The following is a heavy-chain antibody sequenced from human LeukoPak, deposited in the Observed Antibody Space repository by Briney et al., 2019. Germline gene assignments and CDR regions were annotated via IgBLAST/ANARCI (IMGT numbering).Heavy chain of an antibody. V-gene: IGHV3-7*01. D-gene: IGHD3-10*02. CDR1: GFTFSNYW. CDR3: AELGITMIGGV. Sequence: GGSLGLSCAASGFTFSNYWMSWVRQAPGKGLEWVANINQDSSEKYYVDSVKGRFTISRDNAKNSLYLQMNSLRAEDTAVYYCAELGITMIGGVWGKGTTVTISS. CDR2: INQDSSEK. J-gene: IGHJ6*04.